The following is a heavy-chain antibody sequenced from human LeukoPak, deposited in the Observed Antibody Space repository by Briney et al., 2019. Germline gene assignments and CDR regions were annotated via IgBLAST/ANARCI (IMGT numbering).Heavy chain of an antibody. D-gene: IGHD3-16*01. CDR1: GGSISSYY. V-gene: IGHV4-59*01. CDR2: IYYSGST. J-gene: IGHJ6*03. Sequence: PSETLSLTCTVSGGSISSYYWSWIRQPPGKGLEWIGYIYYSGSTNYNPSLKSRVTISVDTSKNQFSLKLSSVTAADTAVYYCARGTRGIYYYYYYMDVWGKGTTVTVSS. CDR3: ARGTRGIYYYYYYMDV.